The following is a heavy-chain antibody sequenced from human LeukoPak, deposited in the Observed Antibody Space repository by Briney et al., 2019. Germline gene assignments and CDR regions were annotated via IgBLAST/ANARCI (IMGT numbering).Heavy chain of an antibody. CDR2: ISYDGSNK. J-gene: IGHJ4*02. D-gene: IGHD4-23*01. CDR1: GFTFSSYA. V-gene: IGHV3-30-3*01. CDR3: ASRWPYAEFDY. Sequence: GRSLRLSCAASGFTFSSYAMHWVRQAPGKGLEWVAVISYDGSNKYYADSVKGRFTISRDNSKNSLYLQMNSLRAEDTAVYYCASRWPYAEFDYWGQGTLVTVSS.